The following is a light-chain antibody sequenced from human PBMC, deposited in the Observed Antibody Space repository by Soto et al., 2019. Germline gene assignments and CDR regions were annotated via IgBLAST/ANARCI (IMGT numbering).Light chain of an antibody. J-gene: IGLJ1*01. Sequence: QSALTQPASVSGSPGQSITISCIGTSSDVGGYNYVSWYQQHPGKAPKLMIYDVSNRPSGVSNRFSGSKSGNTASLTISGLQAEDEADYYCSSYTSSSTLDVFGTGTKVTVL. CDR1: SSDVGGYNY. CDR3: SSYTSSSTLDV. CDR2: DVS. V-gene: IGLV2-14*01.